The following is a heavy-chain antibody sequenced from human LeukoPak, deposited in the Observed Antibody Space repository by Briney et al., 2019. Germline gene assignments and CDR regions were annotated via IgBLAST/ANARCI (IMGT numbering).Heavy chain of an antibody. D-gene: IGHD3-10*01. V-gene: IGHV4-39*01. CDR3: ASSGELLSNYYYYYYMDV. Sequence: SETLSLTCTVSGGSISSSSYYWGWIRQPPGKGLEWIGSIYYSGSTYYNPSLKSRVTISVDTSKNQFSLKLSSVTAADTAVYYCASSGELLSNYYYYYYMDVWGKGTTVTISS. CDR2: IYYSGST. CDR1: GGSISSSSYY. J-gene: IGHJ6*03.